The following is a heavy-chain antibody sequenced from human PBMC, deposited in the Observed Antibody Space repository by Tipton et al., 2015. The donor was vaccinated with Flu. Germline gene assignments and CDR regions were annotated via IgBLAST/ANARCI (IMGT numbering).Heavy chain of an antibody. CDR2: IYHSGTA. J-gene: IGHJ3*02. V-gene: IGHV4-39*07. Sequence: LRLSCTVSGGSISSSRYYWGWIRQPPGKGLEWIGSIYHSGTAYYNPSLKSRVTISVDTSKNQISLKLSSVTAADTAVYYCARGGRPYCDTTGCHSPHVFDIWGQGTMVTVSS. CDR3: ARGGRPYCDTTGCHSPHVFDI. D-gene: IGHD2-2*02. CDR1: GGSISSSRYY.